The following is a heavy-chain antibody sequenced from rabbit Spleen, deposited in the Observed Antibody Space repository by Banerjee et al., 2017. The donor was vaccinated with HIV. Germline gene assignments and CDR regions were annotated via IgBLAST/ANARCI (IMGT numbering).Heavy chain of an antibody. CDR2: IDTGSSGFT. CDR3: ARSYAGYAVDGVATFDL. Sequence: EQLEESGGGLVKPEGSLTLTCKASGFSFSDRDVMCWVRQAPGKGLEWIACIDTGSSGFTYFATWAKGRFTCSKTLSTTVTLQMTRLTAADTATYFCARSYAGYAVDGVATFDLWGQGTLVTVS. D-gene: IGHD6-1*01. J-gene: IGHJ4*01. CDR1: GFSFSDRDV. V-gene: IGHV1S45*01.